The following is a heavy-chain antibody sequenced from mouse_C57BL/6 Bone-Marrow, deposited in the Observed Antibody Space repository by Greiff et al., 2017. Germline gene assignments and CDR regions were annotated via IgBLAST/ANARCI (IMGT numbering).Heavy chain of an antibody. CDR1: GYAFSSSW. CDR3: VLRCFFDY. Sequence: QVQLQQSGPELVKPGASVKISCKASGYAFSSSWMNWVKQRPGKGLEWIGRIYPGDGDTNYNGKFKGKATLTADKSSSTAYMQLSSLTSEDSAVYFCVLRCFFDYWGQGTTLTDSS. V-gene: IGHV1-82*01. CDR2: IYPGDGDT. D-gene: IGHD1-1*01. J-gene: IGHJ2*01.